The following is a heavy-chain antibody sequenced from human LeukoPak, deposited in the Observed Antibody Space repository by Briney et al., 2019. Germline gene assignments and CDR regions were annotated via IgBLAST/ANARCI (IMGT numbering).Heavy chain of an antibody. V-gene: IGHV1-69*06. CDR2: IIPIFGTA. J-gene: IGHJ3*02. Sequence: GASVTVSCKASGGTFSSYAISWVRQAPGQGLEWMGRIIPIFGTANYAQKFQGRVTITADKSTSTAYMELSSLRSEDTAVYYCARPGLDDAFDIWGQGAMVTVSS. CDR1: GGTFSSYA. D-gene: IGHD3/OR15-3a*01. CDR3: ARPGLDDAFDI.